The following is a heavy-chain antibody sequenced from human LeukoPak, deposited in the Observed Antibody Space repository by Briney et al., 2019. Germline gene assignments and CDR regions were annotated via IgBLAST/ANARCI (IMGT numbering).Heavy chain of an antibody. CDR1: GYTFTGYY. CDR3: AKDLGSGSYQPSDY. V-gene: IGHV1-2*02. D-gene: IGHD1-26*01. CDR2: IDPNSGGT. J-gene: IGHJ4*02. Sequence: ASVKVSCKTSGYTFTGYYMHWVRQAPGQGLEWMGWIDPNSGGTNYAQRFQGRVTMTRDTSISTVYMELSSLRSDDTAVYYCAKDLGSGSYQPSDYWGQGTLVTVSS.